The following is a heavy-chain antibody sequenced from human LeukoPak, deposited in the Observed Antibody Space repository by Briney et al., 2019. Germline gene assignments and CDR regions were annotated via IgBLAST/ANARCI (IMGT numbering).Heavy chain of an antibody. CDR2: IYHSGST. CDR3: ARDLLRVWSGYYPNDAFDI. D-gene: IGHD3-3*01. CDR1: GYSISSGYY. Sequence: PSETLSLTCTVSGYSISSGYYWGWIRQPPGKGLEWIGSIYHSGSTYYNPSLKSRVTISADTSKNQFSLKLSSVTAADTAVYYCARDLLRVWSGYYPNDAFDIWGQGTMVTVSS. J-gene: IGHJ3*02. V-gene: IGHV4-38-2*02.